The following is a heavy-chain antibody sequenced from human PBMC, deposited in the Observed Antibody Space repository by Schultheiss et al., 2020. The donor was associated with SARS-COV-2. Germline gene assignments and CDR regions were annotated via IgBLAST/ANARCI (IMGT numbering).Heavy chain of an antibody. CDR1: GFTFSSYG. D-gene: IGHD3-16*02. V-gene: IGHV3-33*05. J-gene: IGHJ5*02. Sequence: GGSLRLSCAASGFTFSSYGMHWVRQAPGKGLEWVAVISYDGSNKYYADSVKGRFTISRDNSKNTLYLQMNSLRAEDTAVYYCAKDKGSYDYVWGSYRNNWFDPWGQGTLVTVSS. CDR3: AKDKGSYDYVWGSYRNNWFDP. CDR2: ISYDGSNK.